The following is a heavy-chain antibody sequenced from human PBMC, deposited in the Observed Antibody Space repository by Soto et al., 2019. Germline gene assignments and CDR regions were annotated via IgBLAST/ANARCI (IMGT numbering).Heavy chain of an antibody. J-gene: IGHJ6*03. V-gene: IGHV4-39*01. Sequence: SETLSLTCTGSGGSISSSSYYWGWIRQPPGKGLEWIGSIYYSGSTYYNPSLKSRVTISIDTSKNQFSLKLSSVTAADTAVYYCVTLTGYYMDVWGKGTTVTVSS. D-gene: IGHD3-9*01. CDR2: IYYSGST. CDR1: GGSISSSSYY. CDR3: VTLTGYYMDV.